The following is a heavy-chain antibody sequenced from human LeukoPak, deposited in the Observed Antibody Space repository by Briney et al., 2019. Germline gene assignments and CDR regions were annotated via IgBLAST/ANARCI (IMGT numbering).Heavy chain of an antibody. J-gene: IGHJ6*02. CDR1: GYTFTSYG. Sequence: ASVKVSCEASGYTFTSYGISWVRQAPGQGLEWMGWISAYNGNTNYAQKLQGRVTMTTDTSTSTAYMELRSLRSDDTAVYYCAREGVSIVGALVYYYGMDVWGQGTTVTVSS. V-gene: IGHV1-18*01. D-gene: IGHD1-26*01. CDR2: ISAYNGNT. CDR3: AREGVSIVGALVYYYGMDV.